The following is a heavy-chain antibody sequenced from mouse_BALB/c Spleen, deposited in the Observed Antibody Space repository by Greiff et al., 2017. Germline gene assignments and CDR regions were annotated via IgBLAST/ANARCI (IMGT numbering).Heavy chain of an antibody. V-gene: IGHV5-12-1*01. D-gene: IGHD1-1*01. CDR3: ARHNYGSSPYAMDY. J-gene: IGHJ4*01. CDR2: ISSGGGST. Sequence: EVQLVESGGGLVKPGGSLKLSCAASGFAFSSYDMSWVRQTPEKRLEWVAYISSGGGSTYYPDTVKGRFTISRDNAKNTLYLQMSSLKSEDTAMYYCARHNYGSSPYAMDYWGQGTSVTVSS. CDR1: GFAFSSYD.